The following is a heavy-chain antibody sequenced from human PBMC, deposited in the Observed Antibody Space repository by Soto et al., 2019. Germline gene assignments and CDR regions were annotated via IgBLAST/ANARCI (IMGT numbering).Heavy chain of an antibody. CDR2: IYWDDDK. CDR3: AHISREYLLILSHYYFDY. CDR1: GFSLSTSGVG. D-gene: IGHD2-15*01. Sequence: QITLKESGPTLVKPTQTLTLTCTFSGFSLSTSGVGVGWIRQPPGKALEWLALIYWDDDKRYSPSLKSRLTITKDTSKNQVVLTMTNMDPVDTATYYCAHISREYLLILSHYYFDYWGQGTLVTVSS. V-gene: IGHV2-5*02. J-gene: IGHJ4*02.